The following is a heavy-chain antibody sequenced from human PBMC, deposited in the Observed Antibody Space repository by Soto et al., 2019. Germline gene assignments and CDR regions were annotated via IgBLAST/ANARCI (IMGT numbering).Heavy chain of an antibody. CDR1: GFTFISYA. Sequence: PGGSLRLSCAASGFTFISYAMSWVRQAPWKGLEWVSAISGSGGSTYYADSVKGRFTISRDNSKNTLYLQMNSLRAEDTAVYYCAKDPDYYDSSGYYYNDYWGQGTLVTVSS. CDR2: ISGSGGST. V-gene: IGHV3-23*01. J-gene: IGHJ4*02. CDR3: AKDPDYYDSSGYYYNDY. D-gene: IGHD3-22*01.